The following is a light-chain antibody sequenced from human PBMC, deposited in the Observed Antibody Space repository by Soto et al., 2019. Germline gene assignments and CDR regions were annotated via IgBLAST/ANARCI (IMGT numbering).Light chain of an antibody. J-gene: IGLJ1*01. V-gene: IGLV1-44*01. Sequence: QSVLTQSPSASGTPGQRVTISCSGSRANIGSNTVNWFQQVPGTAPKLLIYSFNQRPSGVPDRFPGSKSGTSASLAISGLQSQDEADYYCAAWDDRLNGYVFATGTKANVL. CDR3: AAWDDRLNGYV. CDR2: SFN. CDR1: RANIGSNT.